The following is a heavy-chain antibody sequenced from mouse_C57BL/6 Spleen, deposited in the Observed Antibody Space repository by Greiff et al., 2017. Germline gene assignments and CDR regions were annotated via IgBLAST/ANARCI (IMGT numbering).Heavy chain of an antibody. CDR3: ARITTVPWYFDV. Sequence: VQLKQSGPELVKPGASVKISCKASGYSFTDYNMNWVKQSNGKSLEWIGVINPNYGTTSYNQKFKGKATLTVDQPSSTAYMQLNSLTSEDSAVYYCARITTVPWYFDVWGTGTTVTVSS. CDR2: INPNYGTT. D-gene: IGHD1-1*01. V-gene: IGHV1-39*01. J-gene: IGHJ1*03. CDR1: GYSFTDYN.